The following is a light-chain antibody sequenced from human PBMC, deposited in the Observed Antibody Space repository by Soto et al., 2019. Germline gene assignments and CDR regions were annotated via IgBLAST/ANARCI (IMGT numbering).Light chain of an antibody. V-gene: IGKV1-5*03. CDR2: QSS. CDR3: QQYDNLPWT. J-gene: IGKJ1*01. CDR1: QSVGDW. Sequence: DIQMTQSPSSLSASVGDRVTITCRASQSVGDWVAWYQQKPGKAPALLIYQSSTLDNGVPSRFRGSGSGTAFTLTIISLHPDDFATYYCQQYDNLPWTFGQGTNVELK.